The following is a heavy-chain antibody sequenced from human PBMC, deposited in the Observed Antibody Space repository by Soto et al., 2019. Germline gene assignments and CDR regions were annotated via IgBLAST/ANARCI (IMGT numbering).Heavy chain of an antibody. J-gene: IGHJ6*02. D-gene: IGHD3-10*01. CDR1: GGSMSTGGHS. CDR2: IYATGKT. V-gene: IGHV4-30-2*06. CDR3: ARAPPGPSPRWDV. Sequence: QVQLQESGSGLVKPSQTLSVTCAVSGGSMSTGGHSWGWIRQSPGEGLEWIGSIYATGKTYYNPSLKSRVTISVDTSKNQFSLNVTSVTAADTAVYFCARAPPGPSPRWDVWGQGTTVTVSS.